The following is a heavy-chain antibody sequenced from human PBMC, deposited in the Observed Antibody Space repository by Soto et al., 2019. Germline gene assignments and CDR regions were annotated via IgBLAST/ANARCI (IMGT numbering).Heavy chain of an antibody. Sequence: EVQLVESGGDLVQPGGSLRLSCAASGFTFSNYWMHWVRQAPGKGLVWVSRITSDGSRTLYADSVKGRFTISRDNAQNTLYLQMSSLRAEDTAVYYCARGGDYCYAMDVWGQGTTVTVSS. V-gene: IGHV3-74*01. J-gene: IGHJ6*02. CDR3: ARGGDYCYAMDV. CDR1: GFTFSNYW. CDR2: ITSDGSRT. D-gene: IGHD7-27*01.